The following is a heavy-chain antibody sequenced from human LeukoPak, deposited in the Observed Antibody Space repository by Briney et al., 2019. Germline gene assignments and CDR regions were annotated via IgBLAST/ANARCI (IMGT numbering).Heavy chain of an antibody. V-gene: IGHV1-69*01. CDR1: GGTFSSYA. CDR3: AREVVVVAATVKAVNWFDP. CDR2: IIPIFGTA. D-gene: IGHD2-15*01. Sequence: SVKVSCKASGGTFSSYAISWVRQAPGQGLEWMGGIIPIFGTANYAQEFQGRVTITADESTSTAYMELSSLRSEDTAVYYCAREVVVVAATVKAVNWFDPWGQGTLVTVSS. J-gene: IGHJ5*02.